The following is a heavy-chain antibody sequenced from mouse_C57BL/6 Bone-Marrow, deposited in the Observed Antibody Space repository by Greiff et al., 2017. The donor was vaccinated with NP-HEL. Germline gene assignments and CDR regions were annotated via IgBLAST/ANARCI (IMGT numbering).Heavy chain of an antibody. CDR3: GNYYGYYYAMDY. V-gene: IGHV1-82*01. Sequence: QVQLQQSGPELVRPGASVKISCKASGYAFSSSWMNWVKQRPGQGLEWIGGIYPGDGDTNYNGKFKGKATLTADKSSSTAYMQLSSLTSEDSAVYFCGNYYGYYYAMDYWGQGTSVTVSS. J-gene: IGHJ4*01. CDR1: GYAFSSSW. D-gene: IGHD2-1*01. CDR2: IYPGDGDT.